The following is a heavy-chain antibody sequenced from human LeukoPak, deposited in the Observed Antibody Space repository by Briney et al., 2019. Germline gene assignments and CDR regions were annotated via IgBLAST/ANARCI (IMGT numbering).Heavy chain of an antibody. CDR2: IYHSGST. D-gene: IGHD1-26*01. Sequence: PSETLSLTCSVSGDSISSYDWSWIRQPAGKGLEWIGSIYHSGSTYYNPFLKSRVTISVDTSKNQFSLKLSSVTAADTAVYYCARAMWEQANPYYYYYYMDVWGKGTTVTVSS. CDR1: GDSISSYD. V-gene: IGHV4-4*07. J-gene: IGHJ6*03. CDR3: ARAMWEQANPYYYYYYMDV.